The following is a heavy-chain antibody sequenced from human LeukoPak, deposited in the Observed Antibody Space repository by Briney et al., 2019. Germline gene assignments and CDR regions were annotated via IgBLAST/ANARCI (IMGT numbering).Heavy chain of an antibody. D-gene: IGHD2-15*01. J-gene: IGHJ4*02. CDR3: ARDPLVVAAIGFFDY. CDR1: GFTFSSYS. V-gene: IGHV3-21*01. Sequence: PGGSLRLSCAASGFTFSSYSMNWVRQAPGKGLEWVSSISSSSSYIYYADSVKGRFTISRDNAKNSLYLQMNSLRAEDTAVYYCARDPLVVAAIGFFDYWGQGTLVTVSS. CDR2: ISSSSSYI.